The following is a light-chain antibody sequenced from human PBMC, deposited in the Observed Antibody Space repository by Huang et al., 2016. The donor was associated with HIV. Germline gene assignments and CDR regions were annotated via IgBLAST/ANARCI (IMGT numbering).Light chain of an antibody. CDR1: QSVGNY. CDR3: QQRSSGVT. J-gene: IGKJ4*01. V-gene: IGKV3-11*01. Sequence: IVLTQSPATLSWYPGERVPLSCRASQSVGNYIAWYQQHAGQSPKLLIYDTSKRATGTPVRFSGSGSGTDFTRTISSLESEDFAVYDCQQRSSGVTFGGGTRVQVK. CDR2: DTS.